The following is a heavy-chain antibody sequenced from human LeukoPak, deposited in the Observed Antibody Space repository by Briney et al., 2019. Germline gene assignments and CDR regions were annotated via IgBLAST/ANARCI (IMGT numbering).Heavy chain of an antibody. CDR2: IYYSGST. CDR3: AVIVVVTASRLGGRDY. CDR1: GGSISSYY. Sequence: SETLSLTCTVSGGSISSYYWSWIRQPAGKGLEWIGSIYYSGSTYYNPSLKSRVTISVDTSKNQFSLKLSSVTAADTAVYYCAVIVVVTASRLGGRDYWGQGTLVTVSS. D-gene: IGHD2-21*02. V-gene: IGHV4-4*07. J-gene: IGHJ4*02.